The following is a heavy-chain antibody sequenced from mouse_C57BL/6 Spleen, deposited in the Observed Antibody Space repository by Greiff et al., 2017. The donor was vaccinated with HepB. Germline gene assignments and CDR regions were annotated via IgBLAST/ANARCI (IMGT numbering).Heavy chain of an antibody. CDR3: AREENYYGSSAMDY. Sequence: DVKLVESEGGLVQPGSSMKLSCTASGFTFSDYYMAWVRQVPEKGLEWVANINYDGSSTYYLDSLKSRFIISRDNAKNILYLQMSSLKSEDTATYYCAREENYYGSSAMDYWGQGTSVTVSS. CDR2: INYDGSST. D-gene: IGHD1-1*01. J-gene: IGHJ4*01. V-gene: IGHV5-16*01. CDR1: GFTFSDYY.